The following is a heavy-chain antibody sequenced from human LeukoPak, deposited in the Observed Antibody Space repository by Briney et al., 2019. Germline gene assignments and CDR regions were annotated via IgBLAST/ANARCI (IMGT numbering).Heavy chain of an antibody. V-gene: IGHV1-24*01. CDR2: FDPEDCET. J-gene: IGHJ4*02. CDR3: ATGGPIVGASLGVFGY. CDR1: GYTLTELS. Sequence: GASVKVSCKVSGYTLTELSMHWVRQAPGKGLEWMGGFDPEDCETIYAQKFQGRVTMTEDTSTDTAYMELSSLRSEDTAVYYCATGGPIVGASLGVFGYWGQGTLVTVSS. D-gene: IGHD1-26*01.